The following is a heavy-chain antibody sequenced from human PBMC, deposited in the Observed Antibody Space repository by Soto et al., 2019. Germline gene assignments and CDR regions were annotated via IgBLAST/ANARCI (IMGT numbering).Heavy chain of an antibody. Sequence: ASVKVSCKASGYTFTGYYMHWVRQAPGQGLEWMGWINPNSGGTNYAQKFQGRVTMTRDTSISTAYMELSRLRSDDTAVYYCARDNYDFWSGYRQNDGMDVWGQGTTVTVSS. J-gene: IGHJ6*02. D-gene: IGHD3-3*01. V-gene: IGHV1-2*02. CDR2: INPNSGGT. CDR1: GYTFTGYY. CDR3: ARDNYDFWSGYRQNDGMDV.